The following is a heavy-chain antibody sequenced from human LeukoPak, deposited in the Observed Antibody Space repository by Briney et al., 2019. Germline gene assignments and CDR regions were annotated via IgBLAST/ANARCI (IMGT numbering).Heavy chain of an antibody. Sequence: GGSLRLSCAASGFTVSNNYMRWVRQAPGKGLEWVSLIYSGGSTYYADSVKGRFIISRDNSKNSLYLQMNSLRAEDTAVYYCASLIVATTLDYWGQGTLVTVSS. CDR3: ASLIVATTLDY. CDR1: GFTVSNNY. D-gene: IGHD5-12*01. V-gene: IGHV3-66*01. J-gene: IGHJ4*02. CDR2: IYSGGST.